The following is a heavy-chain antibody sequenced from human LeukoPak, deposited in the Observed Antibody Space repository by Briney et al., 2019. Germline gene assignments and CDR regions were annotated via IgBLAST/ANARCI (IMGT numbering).Heavy chain of an antibody. CDR1: GGSFSGYY. Sequence: PSETLSLTCAVYGGSFSGYYWSWIRQPPGKGLEWIGEINHSGSTNYNPSLKSRVTISVDTSKNQFSLKLSSVTGADTAVYYCARGKGCSGGSCYTNKVWFDPWGQGTLVTVSS. CDR3: ARGKGCSGGSCYTNKVWFDP. D-gene: IGHD2-15*01. V-gene: IGHV4-34*01. CDR2: INHSGST. J-gene: IGHJ5*02.